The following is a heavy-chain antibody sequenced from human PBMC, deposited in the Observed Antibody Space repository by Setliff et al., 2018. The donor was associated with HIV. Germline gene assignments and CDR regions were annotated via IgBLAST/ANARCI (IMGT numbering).Heavy chain of an antibody. V-gene: IGHV3-7*03. J-gene: IGHJ3*02. CDR1: GFVFSDFW. CDR3: ARVGGHYFDSSGCFGI. Sequence: GGSLRLSCAASGFVFSDFWMSWARQAPGKGLEWVANINDDGNKKWYVGSARGRFTISRDNAKNSLSLQMNSLRVEDTAMYYCARVGGHYFDSSGCFGIWGQGTMVTVSS. CDR2: INDDGNKK. D-gene: IGHD3-22*01.